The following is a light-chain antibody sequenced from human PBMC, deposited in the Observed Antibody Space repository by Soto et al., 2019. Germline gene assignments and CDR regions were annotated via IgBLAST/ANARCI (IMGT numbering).Light chain of an antibody. CDR1: QSVSSSY. CDR3: QRYGTSAL. J-gene: IGKJ3*01. CDR2: GAS. Sequence: EIVLTQSPGTLSLSPGERATLSCRASQSVSSSYLAWYQQKPGQAPRLLMYGASSRATAIPDRFSVSASGTDFTLTVSRLEPEGFAVYYCQRYGTSALFGPGTKVDIK. V-gene: IGKV3-20*01.